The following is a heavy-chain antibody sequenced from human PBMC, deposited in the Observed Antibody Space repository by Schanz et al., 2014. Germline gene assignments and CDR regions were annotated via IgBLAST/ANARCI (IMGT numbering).Heavy chain of an antibody. V-gene: IGHV3-7*01. CDR2: IGVDGADK. CDR3: ARGARIDY. J-gene: IGHJ4*02. Sequence: VQLVESGGGLVQPGGSVRLSCGASGFSFSTHWMAWVRQAPGKGLEWVANIGVDGADKYYLDSVRGRFTISRDNAKNSLYLQMNSLTAEDTAVYYCARGARIDYWGQGTLVTVSS. CDR1: GFSFSTHW. D-gene: IGHD1-26*01.